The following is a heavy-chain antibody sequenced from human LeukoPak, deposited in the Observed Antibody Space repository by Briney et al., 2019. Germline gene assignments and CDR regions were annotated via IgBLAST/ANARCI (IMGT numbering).Heavy chain of an antibody. CDR2: INSDGSST. D-gene: IGHD5-12*01. J-gene: IGHJ4*02. CDR3: ARDGRYSGYDWEGFDY. CDR1: GFTFSSYW. V-gene: IGHV3-74*01. Sequence: GGSLRLSCAASGFTFSSYWMHWVRQAPGKGLVWVSRINSDGSSTSYADSVKGRFTISRDNAKNTLYLQMNSLRAEDTAVYYCARDGRYSGYDWEGFDYWGQGTLVTVSS.